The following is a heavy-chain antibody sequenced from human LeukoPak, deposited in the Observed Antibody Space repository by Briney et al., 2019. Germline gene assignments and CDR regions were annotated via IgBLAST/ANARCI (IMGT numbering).Heavy chain of an antibody. CDR1: GFTFSSYS. Sequence: TGGSLRLSCAASGFTFSSYSMNWVRQAPGKGLEWVSYISSSSSTIYYADSVKGRFTISRDNSKNTLYLQMNSLRSEDTAVYYCAKVRLSYDFWSGYEAPFDYWGQGTLVTVSS. CDR3: AKVRLSYDFWSGYEAPFDY. D-gene: IGHD3-3*01. CDR2: ISSSSSTI. J-gene: IGHJ4*02. V-gene: IGHV3-48*04.